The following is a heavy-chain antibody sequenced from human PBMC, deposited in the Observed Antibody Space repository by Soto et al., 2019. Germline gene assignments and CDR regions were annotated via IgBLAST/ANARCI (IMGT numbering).Heavy chain of an antibody. J-gene: IGHJ4*02. V-gene: IGHV2-5*02. CDR1: GFSLSTTGEG. CDR2: IYWDGDK. D-gene: IGHD4-4*01. Sequence: QITLKESGPTLVKPTQTLTLTCTFSGFSLSTTGEGVGWIRQPPGKALEWLVLIYWDGDKRYSPSLKSRLTITKDTSKKQVVLTMTNMDPVDTATYYGALARYSNLDYWGRGTLVTVSS. CDR3: ALARYSNLDY.